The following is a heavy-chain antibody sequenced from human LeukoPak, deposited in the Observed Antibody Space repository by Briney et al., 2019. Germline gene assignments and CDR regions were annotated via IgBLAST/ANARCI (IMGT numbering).Heavy chain of an antibody. D-gene: IGHD6-13*01. J-gene: IGHJ4*02. CDR3: ARGRSSSWYDLYYFDY. V-gene: IGHV3-11*01. CDR1: GFTFSDYY. CDR2: ISSSGSTI. Sequence: GGSLRLSCAASGFTFSDYYMSWIRQAPGKGLEWVSYISSSGSTIYYADSVKGRFTISRDNAKSSLYLQMNSLRAEDTAVYYCARGRSSSWYDLYYFDYWGQGTLVTVSS.